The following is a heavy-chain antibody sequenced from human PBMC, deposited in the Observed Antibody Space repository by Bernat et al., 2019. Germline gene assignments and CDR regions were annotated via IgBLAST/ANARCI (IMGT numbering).Heavy chain of an antibody. D-gene: IGHD2-2*01. CDR3: ARVRQGYCSSSRCYSNWYFDL. CDR1: GFTFNSYG. Sequence: QVQVVESGGGVVQPGRSLRLSCAASGFTFNSYGMHWVRQAPGKGLEWVADIWYDGSNKYYGDSVKGRFTISRDNSKNTLYLQMNSLRAEDTAVYYCARVRQGYCSSSRCYSNWYFDLWGRGTLVTVSS. J-gene: IGHJ2*01. V-gene: IGHV3-33*01. CDR2: IWYDGSNK.